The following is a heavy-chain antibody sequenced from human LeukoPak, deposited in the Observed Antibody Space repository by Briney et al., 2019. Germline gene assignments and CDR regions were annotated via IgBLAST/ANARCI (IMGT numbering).Heavy chain of an antibody. J-gene: IGHJ4*02. V-gene: IGHV3-30*18. CDR3: AKDPYNYYDSSGDRGY. CDR1: GFTFSSYG. Sequence: GGSLRLSCAASGFTFSSYGMHWVRQAPGKGLEWVAVISYDGSNKYYADSVKGRFTISRDNSKNTLYLQMNSLRAEDTAVYYCAKDPYNYYDSSGDRGYWGQGTLVTVSS. CDR2: ISYDGSNK. D-gene: IGHD3-22*01.